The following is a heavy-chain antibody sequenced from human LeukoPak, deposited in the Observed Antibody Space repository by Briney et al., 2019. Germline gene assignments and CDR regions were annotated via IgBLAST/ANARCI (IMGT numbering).Heavy chain of an antibody. CDR1: GYSSTSYW. J-gene: IGHJ4*02. CDR3: ARLAGYCSSTSCYEVGYFDY. D-gene: IGHD2-2*01. Sequence: GEPLKIPCKGPGYSSTSYWIGWARQMPGKGLEWRGIIYPGDADTSNSPSFQGQVTISADKSISTAYLQWSSLKASDTAMYYCARLAGYCSSTSCYEVGYFDYWGQGTLVTVSS. V-gene: IGHV5-51*01. CDR2: IYPGDADT.